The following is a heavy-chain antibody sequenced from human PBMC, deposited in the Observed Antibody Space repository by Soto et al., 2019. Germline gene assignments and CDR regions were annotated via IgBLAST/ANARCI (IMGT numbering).Heavy chain of an antibody. CDR1: GYTFTSYG. CDR2: ISAYNGNT. J-gene: IGHJ5*02. CDR3: ARDILEGVPAAISWFDP. V-gene: IGHV1-18*01. Sequence: QVQLVQSGAEVKKPGASVKVSCKASGYTFTSYGISWVRQAPGQGLEWMGWISAYNGNTNYAQKLQGRVTMTTDTSTSTAYMELRSLRPDDTAVYYCARDILEGVPAAISWFDPWGQGTLVTVSS. D-gene: IGHD2-2*01.